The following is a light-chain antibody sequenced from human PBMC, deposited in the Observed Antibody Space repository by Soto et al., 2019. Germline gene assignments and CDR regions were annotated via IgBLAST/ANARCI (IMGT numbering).Light chain of an antibody. CDR1: SNDVGFYNY. CDR3: SSYGGRNNLI. J-gene: IGLJ1*01. CDR2: DVN. V-gene: IGLV2-8*01. Sequence: QSALTQPPSASGSPGQSVIISCTGTSNDVGFYNYVSWYQHHPGKAPKLLIYDVNKRPSGVPDRFSGSKSGNSASLTVSGLQAEDEADYYCSSYGGRNNLIFGTGTQV.